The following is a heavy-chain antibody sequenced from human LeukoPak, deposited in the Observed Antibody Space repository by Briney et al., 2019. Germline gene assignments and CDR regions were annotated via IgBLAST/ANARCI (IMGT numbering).Heavy chain of an antibody. D-gene: IGHD1-26*01. Sequence: GGSLRLSCAASGFTFSTHWMTWVRQAPGKGLEWVSAISGSGGSTYYADSVKGRFTISRDNSKNTLYLQMNSLRAEDTAVYYCAKTASGSYAGDYFDYWGQGTLSPSPQ. J-gene: IGHJ4*02. CDR3: AKTASGSYAGDYFDY. CDR2: ISGSGGST. CDR1: GFTFSTHW. V-gene: IGHV3-23*01.